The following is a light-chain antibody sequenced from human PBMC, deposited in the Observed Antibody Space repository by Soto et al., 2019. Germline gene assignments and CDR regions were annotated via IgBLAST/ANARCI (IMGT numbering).Light chain of an antibody. CDR1: QSVSSS. Sequence: FVVTQSPDTLSLSPGETATLSCRASQSVSSSVAWYQHKPGQSPRLVVYSGYKRSAGIPARFSGSGSGTDFTLTINSLENDDFAVDYCQQRYSWIRVFGPGTKVEVK. J-gene: IGKJ1*01. CDR2: SGY. V-gene: IGKV3-11*01. CDR3: QQRYSWIRV.